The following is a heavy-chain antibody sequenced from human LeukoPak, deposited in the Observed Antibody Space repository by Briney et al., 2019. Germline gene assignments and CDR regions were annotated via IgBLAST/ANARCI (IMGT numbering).Heavy chain of an antibody. CDR2: ISSSSSYI. Sequence: GGSLRLSCAASGFTFSSYSMNWVRQAPGKGLEWVSSISSSSSYIYYADSAKGRFTISRDNAKNSLYLQMNSLRAEDTAVYYCARDGQWLVLDYWGQGTLVTVSS. D-gene: IGHD6-19*01. CDR3: ARDGQWLVLDY. V-gene: IGHV3-21*01. J-gene: IGHJ4*02. CDR1: GFTFSSYS.